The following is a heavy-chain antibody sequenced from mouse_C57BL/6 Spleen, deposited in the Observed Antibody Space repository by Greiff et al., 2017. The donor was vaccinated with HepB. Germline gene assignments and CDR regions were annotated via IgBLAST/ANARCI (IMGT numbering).Heavy chain of an antibody. CDR2: INYDGSST. J-gene: IGHJ2*01. V-gene: IGHV5-16*01. CDR3: ARDDDGYYFDY. D-gene: IGHD2-3*01. Sequence: EVKVVESEGGLVQPGSSMKLSCTASGFTFSDYYMAWVRQVPEKGLEWVANINYDGSSTYYLDSLKSRFIISRDNAKNILYLQMSSLKSEDTATYYCARDDDGYYFDYWGQGTTLTVSS. CDR1: GFTFSDYY.